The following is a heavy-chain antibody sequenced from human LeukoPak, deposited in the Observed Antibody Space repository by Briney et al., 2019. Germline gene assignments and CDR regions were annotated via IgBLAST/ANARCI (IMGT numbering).Heavy chain of an antibody. D-gene: IGHD6-19*01. CDR2: IYYSGST. J-gene: IGHJ6*02. CDR1: GGSISSYY. Sequence: PSETLSLTCTVSGGSISSYYWSWIRQPPGKGLEWIGYIYYSGSTNYNPSLKSRVTISVDTSKNQFSLKLSSVTAADTAVYYCARGGHSSGWYRSHYYYYGTDVWGQGTTVTVSS. CDR3: ARGGHSSGWYRSHYYYYGTDV. V-gene: IGHV4-59*08.